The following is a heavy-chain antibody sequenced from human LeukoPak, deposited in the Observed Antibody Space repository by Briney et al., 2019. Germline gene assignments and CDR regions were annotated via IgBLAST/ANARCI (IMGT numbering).Heavy chain of an antibody. Sequence: SVKVSCKASGGTFSSYAISWVRQAPGQGLEWMGGIIPIFGTANYAQKFQGRVTITADESTSTAYMELSSLRSEDTAVYYCAVEMASRRRKNAFDIWGQGTMVTVSS. CDR1: GGTFSSYA. V-gene: IGHV1-69*13. J-gene: IGHJ3*02. CDR3: AVEMASRRRKNAFDI. D-gene: IGHD5-24*01. CDR2: IIPIFGTA.